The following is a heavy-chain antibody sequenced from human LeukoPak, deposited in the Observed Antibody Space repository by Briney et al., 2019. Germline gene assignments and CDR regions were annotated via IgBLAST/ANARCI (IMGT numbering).Heavy chain of an antibody. CDR3: ASGYGSSWAR. D-gene: IGHD6-13*01. CDR1: GGSISSYY. J-gene: IGHJ4*02. CDR2: IYTSGST. V-gene: IGHV4-4*07. Sequence: SETLSLTCTVSGGSISSYYWSWIRQPAGKGLEWIGRIYTSGSTNYNPSLKSRVTISVDKSENQFSLKLSSVTAADTAVYYCASGYGSSWARWGQGTLVTVSS.